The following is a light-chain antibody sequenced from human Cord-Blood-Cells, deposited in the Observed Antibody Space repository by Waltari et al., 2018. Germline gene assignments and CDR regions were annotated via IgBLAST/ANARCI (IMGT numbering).Light chain of an antibody. CDR2: EGS. CDR3: CSYAGSSTL. CDR1: SSDVGSYNL. V-gene: IGLV2-23*01. Sequence: QSALTQPASVSGSPGQSITISCTGTSSDVGSYNLVSCYQQHPGKAPNLMIYEGSKRPSGVSNRFSGSKSGNTASLTISGLQAEDEADYYCCSYAGSSTLFGGGTKLTVL. J-gene: IGLJ2*01.